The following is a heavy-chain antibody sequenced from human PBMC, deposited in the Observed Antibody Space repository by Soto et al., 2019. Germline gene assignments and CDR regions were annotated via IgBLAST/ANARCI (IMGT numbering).Heavy chain of an antibody. CDR1: GFTFSSYA. Sequence: EVQVLESGGGLVQPGGSLRLSCAASGFTFSSYAMSWVRQAPGKGLEWVSSISGTGFTTYYADSVKGRFTISRDNSKNILYLQMNPLRAEDTAVYYCAKDQRYSWGQGSLVTVSS. CDR3: AKDQRYS. D-gene: IGHD1-20*01. CDR2: ISGTGFTT. J-gene: IGHJ5*02. V-gene: IGHV3-23*01.